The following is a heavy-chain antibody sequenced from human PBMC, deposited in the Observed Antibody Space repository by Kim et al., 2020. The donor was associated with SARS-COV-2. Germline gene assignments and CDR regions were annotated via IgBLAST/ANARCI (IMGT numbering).Heavy chain of an antibody. V-gene: IGHV4-59*01. CDR3: ARDSGFYYDSSGYYHY. D-gene: IGHD3-22*01. J-gene: IGHJ4*02. Sequence: SLKRRVTISVDTSKNQFSLKLSSVTAADTAVYYCARDSGFYYDSSGYYHYWGQGTLVTVSS.